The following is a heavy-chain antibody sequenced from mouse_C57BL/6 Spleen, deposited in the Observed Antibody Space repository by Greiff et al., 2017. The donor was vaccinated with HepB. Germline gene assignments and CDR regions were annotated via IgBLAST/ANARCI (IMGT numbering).Heavy chain of an antibody. CDR3: ARGDYGSWYFDV. Sequence: EVKLVESGGGLVKPGGSLKLSCAASGFTFSSYAMSWVRQTPEKRLEWVATISDGGSYTYYPDNVKGRFTISRDNAKNNLYLQMSHLKSEDTAMYYCARGDYGSWYFDVWGTGTTVTVSS. J-gene: IGHJ1*03. V-gene: IGHV5-4*03. CDR1: GFTFSSYA. CDR2: ISDGGSYT. D-gene: IGHD1-1*01.